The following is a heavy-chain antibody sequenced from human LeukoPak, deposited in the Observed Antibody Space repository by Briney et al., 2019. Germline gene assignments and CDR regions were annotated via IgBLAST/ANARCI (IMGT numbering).Heavy chain of an antibody. V-gene: IGHV3-23*01. CDR2: IGSSGGST. CDR3: ARDHEDCSGGSCYSVFDY. D-gene: IGHD2-15*01. J-gene: IGHJ4*02. CDR1: GFTFSNYA. Sequence: GGSLRLSCAASGFTFSNYAMNWVRQAPGKGLEWVSTIGSSGGSTYYADSVKGRFTISRDNSKNTLYLQMNSLRAEDTAVYYCARDHEDCSGGSCYSVFDYWGQGTLVTVSS.